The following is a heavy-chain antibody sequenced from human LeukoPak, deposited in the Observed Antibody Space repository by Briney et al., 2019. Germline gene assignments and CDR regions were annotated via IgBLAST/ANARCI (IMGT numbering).Heavy chain of an antibody. CDR3: ASSPRYCSSTSCYGDYFDY. CDR1: GGSISSYY. CDR2: IYYSGST. D-gene: IGHD2-2*01. Sequence: SETLSLTCTVSGGSISSYYWSWIRQPPGKGLEWIGYIYYSGSTNYNPSLKGRVTISVDTSKNQFSLKLSSVTAADTAVYYCASSPRYCSSTSCYGDYFDYWGQGTLVTVSS. J-gene: IGHJ4*02. V-gene: IGHV4-59*01.